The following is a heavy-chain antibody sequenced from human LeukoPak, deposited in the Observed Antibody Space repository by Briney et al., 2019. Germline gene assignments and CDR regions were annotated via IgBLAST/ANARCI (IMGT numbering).Heavy chain of an antibody. D-gene: IGHD3-10*01. Sequence: SETLSLPCAVSGGSIRSGGFSLTWIRQPPGKGLEGIGYIYHSGSTYYTPSLESRVTISVDRPKNQFSLTLSSVTAADTAVYYCARIGDELLFDPWGQGTLVTVSS. CDR2: IYHSGST. CDR1: GGSIRSGGFS. CDR3: ARIGDELLFDP. J-gene: IGHJ5*02. V-gene: IGHV4-30-2*01.